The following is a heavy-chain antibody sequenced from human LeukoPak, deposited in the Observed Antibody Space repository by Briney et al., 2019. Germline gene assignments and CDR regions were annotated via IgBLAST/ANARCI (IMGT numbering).Heavy chain of an antibody. D-gene: IGHD5-18*01. CDR3: AKNGYSYGSAVDD. Sequence: GGSLRLSCAASGFTFNSFGFHWVRQAPGKGLEWVAFIRYAGGETFYADSVKGRFTISRDNSKNTLYLQMNSLRVEDTAIYYCAKNGYSYGSAVDDWGQGTLVTVSS. CDR2: IRYAGGET. V-gene: IGHV3-30*02. CDR1: GFTFNSFG. J-gene: IGHJ4*02.